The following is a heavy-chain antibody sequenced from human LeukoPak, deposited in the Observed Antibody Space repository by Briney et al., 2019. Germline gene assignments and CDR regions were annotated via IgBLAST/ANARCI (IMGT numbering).Heavy chain of an antibody. J-gene: IGHJ4*02. Sequence: GGSLRLSCAASGFTFSSYAMHWVRQAPGKGLEYVSAISSNGGSTYYANSVKGRFTISRDNSKNTLYLQMGSLRAEDTAVYYCARDRDSWGSDYWGQGTLVTVSS. D-gene: IGHD6-13*01. CDR1: GFTFSSYA. CDR2: ISSNGGST. V-gene: IGHV3-64*01. CDR3: ARDRDSWGSDY.